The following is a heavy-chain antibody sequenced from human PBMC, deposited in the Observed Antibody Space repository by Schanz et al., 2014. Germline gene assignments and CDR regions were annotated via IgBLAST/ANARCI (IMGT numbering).Heavy chain of an antibody. CDR2: IIPILGME. Sequence: QVQLVQSGAEVKKPGSSVKVSCKASGGTFSSYAFSWVRQAPGQGLEWMGKIIPILGMENYAQKFQGRVTITADISTSTAYMELISLTSEDTAVYYCARERPRKGDFDYWGQGTLVTVSS. CDR1: GGTFSSYA. V-gene: IGHV1-69*04. CDR3: ARERPRKGDFDY. J-gene: IGHJ4*02. D-gene: IGHD1-26*01.